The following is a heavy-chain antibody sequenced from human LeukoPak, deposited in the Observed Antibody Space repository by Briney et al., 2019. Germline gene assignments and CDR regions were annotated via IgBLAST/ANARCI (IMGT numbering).Heavy chain of an antibody. J-gene: IGHJ4*02. CDR1: GFTFSTYA. Sequence: GVTLRLSCAASGFTFSTYAMSWVRQAPGKGLEWVSAISGSGGSTYYADSVKGRFTISRDNSKNTLYLQMNSLRAGDTAVYYCAKCLVATISEYWGQGTLVTVSS. CDR3: AKCLVATISEY. V-gene: IGHV3-23*01. CDR2: ISGSGGST. D-gene: IGHD5-12*01.